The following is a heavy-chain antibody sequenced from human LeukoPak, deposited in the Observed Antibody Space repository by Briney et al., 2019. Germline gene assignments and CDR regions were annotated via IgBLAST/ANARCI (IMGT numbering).Heavy chain of an antibody. J-gene: IGHJ4*02. CDR2: VNLQGST. CDR1: GGSITNTNY. CDR3: AREGGPYRPLDY. V-gene: IGHV4-4*02. Sequence: SGTLSLTCGVSGGSITNTNYWTWVRQPPGKGLEWIGEVNLQGSTNYNPSLMGRVAISVDTSENHISLQLTSVTAADTALYYCAREGGPYRPLDYSGQGTLVTVSS.